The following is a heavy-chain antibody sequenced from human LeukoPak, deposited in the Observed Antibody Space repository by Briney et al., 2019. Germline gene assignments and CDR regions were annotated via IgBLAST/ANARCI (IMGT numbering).Heavy chain of an antibody. CDR1: GFTVSSNY. J-gene: IGHJ3*02. CDR2: ISYDGSNK. CDR3: ARDGDSYYDFWSGSQGAFDI. Sequence: GGSLRLSCAASGFTVSSNYMNWVRQAPGKGLEWVAVISYDGSNKYYADSVKGRFTISRDNSKNTLYLQMNSLRAEDTAVYYCARDGDSYYDFWSGSQGAFDIWGQGTMVTVSS. D-gene: IGHD3-3*01. V-gene: IGHV3-30-3*01.